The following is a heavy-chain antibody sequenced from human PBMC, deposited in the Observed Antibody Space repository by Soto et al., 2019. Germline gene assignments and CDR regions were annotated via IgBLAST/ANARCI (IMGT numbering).Heavy chain of an antibody. V-gene: IGHV4-31*03. CDR1: GGSISSGDYY. D-gene: IGHD3-3*01. J-gene: IGHJ5*02. CDR3: SRWWSGSRQGFDP. Sequence: QVQLQESGPGLVKPSQTLSLTCTVSGGSISSGDYYWSWIRQHPGKGLEWIGYIYYCGGTYYNPSLKRRVTISVDTSKNQFSLKLSSVTAADTAVYYCSRWWSGSRQGFDPWGQGTLGTVSS. CDR2: IYYCGGT.